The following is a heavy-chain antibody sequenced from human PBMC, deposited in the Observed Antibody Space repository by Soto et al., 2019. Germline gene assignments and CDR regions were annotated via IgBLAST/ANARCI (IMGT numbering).Heavy chain of an antibody. Sequence: PGESLKISCKGSGYSFTNYWIGWVRQMPGKGLEWMGTIYPGDSDTRYSPSFQGQVTISAGKSLSTAYLQWSSLKASDTAMYYWVRSDRSSWFFDYWGQGTLVTVAS. J-gene: IGHJ4*02. V-gene: IGHV5-51*01. CDR3: VRSDRSSWFFDY. CDR2: IYPGDSDT. D-gene: IGHD6-13*01. CDR1: GYSFTNYW.